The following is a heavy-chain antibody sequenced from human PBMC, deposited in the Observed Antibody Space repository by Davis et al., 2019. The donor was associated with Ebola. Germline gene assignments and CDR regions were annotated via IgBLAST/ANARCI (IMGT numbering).Heavy chain of an antibody. J-gene: IGHJ6*02. Sequence: SLKISCAASGFTLNDYAMHWVRQVPGKGLEWVSGISWNSGSIGYADSVKGRFTISRDNSKNTLYLQMNNLRADDSAVYYCVRDQNVWGQGTTVTVS. CDR2: ISWNSGSI. CDR1: GFTLNDYA. CDR3: VRDQNV. V-gene: IGHV3-9*01.